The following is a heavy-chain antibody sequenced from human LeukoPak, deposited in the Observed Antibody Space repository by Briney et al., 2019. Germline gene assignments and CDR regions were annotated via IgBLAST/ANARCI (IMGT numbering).Heavy chain of an antibody. Sequence: PGGSLRLSCVASGFSISTYWMSWVRQAPARGLEWVANIRQDGNEIHYLDSVKGRFTISRDNAKNSAYLQMNSLRAEDSAIYYCVRVVPGGSQAYWGRGTLVTVSS. CDR2: IRQDGNEI. J-gene: IGHJ4*01. D-gene: IGHD2-8*02. CDR3: VRVVPGGSQAY. V-gene: IGHV3-7*01. CDR1: GFSISTYW.